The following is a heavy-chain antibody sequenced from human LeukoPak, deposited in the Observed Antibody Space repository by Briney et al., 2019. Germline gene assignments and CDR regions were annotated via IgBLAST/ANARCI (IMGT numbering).Heavy chain of an antibody. CDR2: IYYSGST. CDR3: ARDRGTGEGLDY. V-gene: IGHV4-39*07. D-gene: IGHD7-27*01. CDR1: GGSISSSSYY. J-gene: IGHJ4*02. Sequence: SETLSLTCTVSGGSISSSSYYWGWIRQPPGKGLEWIGSIYYSGSTYYNPSLKSRVTMSVDTSKNQFSLKLSSVTAADTAVYYCARDRGTGEGLDYWGQGTLVTVSS.